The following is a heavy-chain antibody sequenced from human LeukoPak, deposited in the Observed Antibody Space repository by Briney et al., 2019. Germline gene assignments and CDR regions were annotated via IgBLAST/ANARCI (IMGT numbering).Heavy chain of an antibody. CDR1: GFTFSAYA. Sequence: GESLKISCAASGFTFSAYAMSWVRQAPGKGLEWVSSIGGSGYSIYYGDSVKGRFTTSRDYSKNALYLQMNILRAEDTAIYYCVKGGAFGSGSYFDYWGQGTLVIVSS. CDR3: VKGGAFGSGSYFDY. D-gene: IGHD3-10*01. CDR2: IGGSGYSI. V-gene: IGHV3-23*01. J-gene: IGHJ4*02.